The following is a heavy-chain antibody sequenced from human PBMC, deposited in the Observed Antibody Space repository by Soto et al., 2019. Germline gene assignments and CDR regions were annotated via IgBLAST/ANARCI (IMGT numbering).Heavy chain of an antibody. Sequence: PGGSLRLSCAASGFTFSSYGMHWVRQAPGKGLECVAVIWYDGSNKYYADSVKGRFTISRDNSKNTLYLQMNSLRAEDTAVYYCARDSPDDFWSGHNLDYWAQGTLVTVSS. D-gene: IGHD3-3*01. V-gene: IGHV3-33*01. CDR2: IWYDGSNK. J-gene: IGHJ4*01. CDR1: GFTFSSYG. CDR3: ARDSPDDFWSGHNLDY.